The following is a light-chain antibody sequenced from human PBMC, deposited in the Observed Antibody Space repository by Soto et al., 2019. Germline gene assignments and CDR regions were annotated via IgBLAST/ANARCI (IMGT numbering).Light chain of an antibody. CDR1: QSVSNF. CDR2: DAS. CDR3: QQRRTWPPLT. Sequence: EIVLTQSPATLSLSPGERATLSFRASQSVSNFLAWYQQKPGQAPRLLIYDASTSATGIPARFSGSRSGTDFALTISSLVSKDFADYDCQQRRTWPPLTVGGGTKVVIK. V-gene: IGKV3-11*01. J-gene: IGKJ4*01.